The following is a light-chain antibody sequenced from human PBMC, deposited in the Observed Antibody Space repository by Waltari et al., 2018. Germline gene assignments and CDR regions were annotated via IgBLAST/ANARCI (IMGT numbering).Light chain of an antibody. J-gene: IGLJ3*02. CDR1: SSYVGGYNY. CDR3: CSFTSRSTWV. Sequence: QSALTQPASVSGSPGQSITISCTAPSSYVGGYNYVSWYQQHPGKVPKLLIFDVSNRPSGVSNRFSGSKSGNTASLTISGLQAEDESDYYCCSFTSRSTWVFGGGTKLTVL. V-gene: IGLV2-14*01. CDR2: DVS.